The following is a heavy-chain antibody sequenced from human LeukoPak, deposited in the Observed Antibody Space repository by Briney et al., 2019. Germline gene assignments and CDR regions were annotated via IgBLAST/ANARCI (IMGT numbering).Heavy chain of an antibody. V-gene: IGHV3-30*18. CDR1: GFTFSSYG. J-gene: IGHJ4*02. CDR3: AKGGNLAAAGTFPDY. CDR2: ISYYGSNK. D-gene: IGHD6-13*01. Sequence: GGSLRLSCAASGFTFSSYGMHWVRQAPGKGLEWVAVISYYGSNKYYADSVKGRFTISRDNSKNTLYLQMNSLRAEDTAVYYCAKGGNLAAAGTFPDYWGQGTQVTVSS.